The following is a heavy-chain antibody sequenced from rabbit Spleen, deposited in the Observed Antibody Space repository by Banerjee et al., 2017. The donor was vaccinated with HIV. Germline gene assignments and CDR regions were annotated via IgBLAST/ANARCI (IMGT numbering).Heavy chain of an antibody. D-gene: IGHD8-1*01. CDR2: IYTDIYESI. V-gene: IGHV1S45*01. Sequence: QEQLVESGGDLVQPEGSLTLTCTASGFSFSGSYYMCWVRQAPGKGLEWIACIYTDIYESIYYATWAKGRFTISKTSSTTVTLQMTSLTVADTATYFCARDAGSGHYIDAYFDLWGQGTLVTVS. CDR3: ARDAGSGHYIDAYFDL. CDR1: GFSFSGSYY. J-gene: IGHJ4*01.